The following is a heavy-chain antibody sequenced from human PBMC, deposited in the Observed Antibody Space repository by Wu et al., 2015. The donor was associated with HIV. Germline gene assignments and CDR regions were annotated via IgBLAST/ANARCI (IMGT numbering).Heavy chain of an antibody. CDR1: GYTFANYY. J-gene: IGHJ4*02. CDR3: ARTDGLVDGGNSGYDY. V-gene: IGHV1-46*01. CDR2: INPSGGST. Sequence: QVQLVQSGAEVKKPGASVKVSCKASGYTFANYYMHWVRQAPGQGLEWMGIINPSGGSTSYAQKFQGRVTMTRDTSTSTVYMELSSLRSEDTAMYYCARTDGLVDGGNSGYDYWGQGTLVTVSS. D-gene: IGHD4-23*01.